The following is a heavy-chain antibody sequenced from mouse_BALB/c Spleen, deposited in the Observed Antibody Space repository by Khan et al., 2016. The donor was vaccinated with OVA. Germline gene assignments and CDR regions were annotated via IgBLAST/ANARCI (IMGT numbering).Heavy chain of an antibody. J-gene: IGHJ1*01. D-gene: IGHD1-1*01. CDR1: GISITSGNYR. CDR3: ARDYGSLYWFFDV. V-gene: IGHV3-5*02. Sequence: VQLQESGPGLVKPSQTVSLTCTVTGISITSGNYRWSCIRQFPGNKLEWIGNIYYSGTVTYNPSPTSRTTITRATSKNLFFLDMHSLTAEDTATYYCARDYGSLYWFFDVWGAGTTVTVSS. CDR2: IYYSGTV.